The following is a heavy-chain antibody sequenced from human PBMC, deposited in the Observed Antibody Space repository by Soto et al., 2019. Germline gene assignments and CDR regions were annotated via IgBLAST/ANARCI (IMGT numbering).Heavy chain of an antibody. J-gene: IGHJ4*02. D-gene: IGHD1-26*01. CDR3: ARGEHGSYSDFDY. CDR1: GGSISSSSYY. CDR2: IYYSGST. Sequence: SETLSLTCTVSGGSISSSSYYWGWIRQPPGKGLEWIGSIYYSGSTYYNPSLKSRVTISVDTSKNQFSLKLSSVTAADTAVYYCARGEHGSYSDFDYWGQGTLVTVSS. V-gene: IGHV4-39*07.